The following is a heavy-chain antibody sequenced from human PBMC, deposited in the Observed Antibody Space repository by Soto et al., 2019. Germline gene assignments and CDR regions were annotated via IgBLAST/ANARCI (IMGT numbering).Heavy chain of an antibody. D-gene: IGHD1-7*01. V-gene: IGHV4-59*01. Sequence: SETLSLTCTVSGGSISSYYWSWIRQPPGKGLEWIGYIYYSGSTNYNPSLKSRVTISVDTSKNQFSLKLSSVTAADTAVYYCARFNWNYVYWGQGTLVTVPQ. CDR1: GGSISSYY. CDR3: ARFNWNYVY. CDR2: IYYSGST. J-gene: IGHJ4*02.